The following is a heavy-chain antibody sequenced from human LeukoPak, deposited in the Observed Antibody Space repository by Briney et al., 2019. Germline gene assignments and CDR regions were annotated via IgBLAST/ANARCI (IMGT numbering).Heavy chain of an antibody. D-gene: IGHD5-12*01. CDR1: GGSISTNH. Sequence: SGTLSLTCVASGGSISTNHWSWIRQPPGKGLEWIGYVFYSGNTNYNPSLKSRVTLSVDTSKNHFYLKLSSVTAADTAMYYCARVGGGYDGYFDYWGQGTLVTVSS. V-gene: IGHV4-59*01. J-gene: IGHJ4*02. CDR2: VFYSGNT. CDR3: ARVGGGYDGYFDY.